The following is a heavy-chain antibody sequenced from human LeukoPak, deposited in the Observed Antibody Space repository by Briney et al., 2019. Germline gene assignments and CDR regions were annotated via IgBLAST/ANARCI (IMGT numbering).Heavy chain of an antibody. CDR1: GFTFSSYA. Sequence: GGSLRLSCAASGFTFSSYAMSWVRQAPGKGLEWVSAISGSGGSTYYADSAKGRFTISRDNSKNTLYLQMNSLGAEDTAVYYCAKDMGSGSYYFRRHLEFDYWGQGTLVTVSS. V-gene: IGHV3-23*01. J-gene: IGHJ4*02. CDR3: AKDMGSGSYYFRRHLEFDY. D-gene: IGHD3-10*01. CDR2: ISGSGGST.